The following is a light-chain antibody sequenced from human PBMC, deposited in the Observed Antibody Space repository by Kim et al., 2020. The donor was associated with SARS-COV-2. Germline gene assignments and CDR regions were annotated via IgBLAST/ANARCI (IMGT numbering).Light chain of an antibody. CDR1: SSNIGSDT. V-gene: IGLV1-44*01. CDR2: SNN. Sequence: QRVTISCSGSSSNIGSDTVNLYQQLPGTAPKLLIYSNNQRPSGVPDRFSGSKSGTSASLAISGLQSEDEADYYCAAWDDSLNAYWVFGGGTQLTVL. J-gene: IGLJ3*02. CDR3: AAWDDSLNAYWV.